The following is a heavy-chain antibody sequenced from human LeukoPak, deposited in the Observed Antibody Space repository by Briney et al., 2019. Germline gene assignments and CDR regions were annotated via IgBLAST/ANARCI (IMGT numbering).Heavy chain of an antibody. V-gene: IGHV4-59*08. Sequence: SETLSLTCTVSGGSISSYYWSWIRQPPGKGLEWIGYIYYSGSTNYNPSLKSQVTISVDTSKNQFSLKLSSVTAADTAVYYCAGQYYYYSHMDVWGQGTTVTVSS. J-gene: IGHJ6*02. CDR1: GGSISSYY. CDR3: AGQYYYYSHMDV. CDR2: IYYSGST.